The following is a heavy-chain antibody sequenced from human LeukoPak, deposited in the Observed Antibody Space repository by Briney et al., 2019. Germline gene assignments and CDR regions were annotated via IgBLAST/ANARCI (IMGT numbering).Heavy chain of an antibody. CDR3: ARISGGWYNY. Sequence: SETLSLTCAVSGGSISSGGYSWSWIRQPPGKGLEWIGYIYHSGGTYYNPSLKSRVTISVDTSKNQFSLKLSSVTAADTAVYYCARISGGWYNYWGQGTLVTVSS. CDR1: GGSISSGGYS. V-gene: IGHV4-30-2*01. J-gene: IGHJ4*02. D-gene: IGHD6-19*01. CDR2: IYHSGGT.